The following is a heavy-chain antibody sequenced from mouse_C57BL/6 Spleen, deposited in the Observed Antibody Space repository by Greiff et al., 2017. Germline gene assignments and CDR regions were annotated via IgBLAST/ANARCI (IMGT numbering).Heavy chain of an antibody. CDR2: INPSSGYT. CDR3: ARWVLRSPYYFDY. CDR1: GYTFTSYW. Sequence: VQLQQSGAELAKPGASVKLSCKASGYTFTSYWMHWVKQRPGQGLEWIGYINPSSGYTKYNQKFKDKATLTADKSSSTAYMQLSSLTYEDSAVYYCARWVLRSPYYFDYWGQGTTLTVSS. D-gene: IGHD1-1*01. J-gene: IGHJ2*01. V-gene: IGHV1-7*01.